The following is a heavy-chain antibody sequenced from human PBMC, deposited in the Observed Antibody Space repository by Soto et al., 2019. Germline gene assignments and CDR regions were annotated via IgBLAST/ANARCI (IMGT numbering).Heavy chain of an antibody. V-gene: IGHV3-23*01. J-gene: IGHJ6*02. Sequence: GGSLRLSCAASGFTFSSYAMSWVRQAPGKGLEWVSAISGSGGSTYYADSVKGRFTISRDNSKNTLYLQMNSLRAEDTAVYYCAKDQYYDFWSGYFGPLIPYYYYYGMDVWGQGTTVTVSS. CDR2: ISGSGGST. D-gene: IGHD3-3*01. CDR1: GFTFSSYA. CDR3: AKDQYYDFWSGYFGPLIPYYYYYGMDV.